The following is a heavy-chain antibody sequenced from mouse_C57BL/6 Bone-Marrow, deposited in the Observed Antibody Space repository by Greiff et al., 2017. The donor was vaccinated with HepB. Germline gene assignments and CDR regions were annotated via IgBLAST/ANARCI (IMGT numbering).Heavy chain of an antibody. CDR3: ARETAQARDYAMDY. J-gene: IGHJ4*01. CDR2: INYDGSST. CDR1: GFTFSDYY. D-gene: IGHD3-2*02. V-gene: IGHV5-16*01. Sequence: EVMLVESEGGLVQPGSSMKLSCTASGFTFSDYYMAWVRQVPEKGLEWVANINYDGSSTYYLDSLKSRFIISRDNAKNILYLQMSSLKSEDTATYYCARETAQARDYAMDYWGQGTSVTVSS.